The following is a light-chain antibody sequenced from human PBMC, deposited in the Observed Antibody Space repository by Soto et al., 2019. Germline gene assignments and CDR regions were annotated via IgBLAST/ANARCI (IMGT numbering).Light chain of an antibody. CDR3: QQSYSTPRT. J-gene: IGKJ5*01. CDR2: DAS. Sequence: IQMTQSPSSLSASVGDRVTITFQASQDISNYLNWYQQKPGKAPKLLIYDASNLETGVPSRFSGSGSGTDFTFTISRLQPEDFATYYCQQSYSTPRTFGQGTRLEIK. CDR1: QDISNY. V-gene: IGKV1-33*01.